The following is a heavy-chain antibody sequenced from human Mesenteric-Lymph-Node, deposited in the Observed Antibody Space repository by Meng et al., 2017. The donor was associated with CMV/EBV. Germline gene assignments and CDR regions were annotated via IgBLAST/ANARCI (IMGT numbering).Heavy chain of an antibody. CDR2: INSDGSST. D-gene: IGHD6-19*01. CDR1: GFTLSSYW. Sequence: GGSLRLSCAASGFTLSSYWMHWVRQAPGKGLVWISRINSDGSSTKYADSVKGRFTISRDNAKNTLYLQMNSLRAEDMALYYCAKGSSGWYGEGFNYGMDVWGQGTTVTVSS. CDR3: AKGSSGWYGEGFNYGMDV. V-gene: IGHV3-74*03. J-gene: IGHJ6*02.